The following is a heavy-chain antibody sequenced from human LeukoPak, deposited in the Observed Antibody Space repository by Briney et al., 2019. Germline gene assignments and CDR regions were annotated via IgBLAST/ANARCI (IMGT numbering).Heavy chain of an antibody. CDR1: GGSSSSSSYY. CDR2: IYYSGST. V-gene: IGHV4-39*01. D-gene: IGHD3-3*01. Sequence: PSETLSLTCTVSGGSSSSSSYYWGWIRQPPGKGLEWIGSIYYSGSTYYNPSLKSRVTISVDTSKNQFSLKLSSVTAADTAVYYCARHTLDYDFWSGYSRPFDYWGQGTLVTVSS. CDR3: ARHTLDYDFWSGYSRPFDY. J-gene: IGHJ4*02.